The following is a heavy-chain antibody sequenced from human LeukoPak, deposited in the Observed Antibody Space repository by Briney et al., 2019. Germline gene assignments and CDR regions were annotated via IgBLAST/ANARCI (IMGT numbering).Heavy chain of an antibody. D-gene: IGHD3-10*01. CDR1: GFTFSSYD. Sequence: GGSLRLSCAASGFTFSSYDMHWVRQATGKGLEWVSAIGTAGDTYYPGSVKGRFTISRENAKNSLYLQMNSLRAEDTAVYYCARVRFGELSEGIDYWGQGTLVTVSS. CDR2: IGTAGDT. J-gene: IGHJ4*02. CDR3: ARVRFGELSEGIDY. V-gene: IGHV3-13*01.